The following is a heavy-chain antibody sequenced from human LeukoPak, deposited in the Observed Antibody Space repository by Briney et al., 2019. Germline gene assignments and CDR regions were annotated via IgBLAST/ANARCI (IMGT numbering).Heavy chain of an antibody. J-gene: IGHJ4*02. Sequence: QTGGSLRLSCAASGFSFSSYWMSWVRQAPGKGLEWVANIKEDGSEKYYVDAVKGRFTISRDNAKNSLYLQMNSLRAEDTALYYCARGGSAPGDSDYWGQGTLVTVSS. V-gene: IGHV3-7*03. CDR1: GFSFSSYW. D-gene: IGHD3-16*01. CDR2: IKEDGSEK. CDR3: ARGGSAPGDSDY.